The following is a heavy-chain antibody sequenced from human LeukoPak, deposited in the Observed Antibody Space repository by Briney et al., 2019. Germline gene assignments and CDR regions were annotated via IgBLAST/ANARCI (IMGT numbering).Heavy chain of an antibody. V-gene: IGHV3-74*01. D-gene: IGHD4-23*01. CDR3: AKATLRTTVVKGVLDY. J-gene: IGHJ4*02. CDR1: GFTFSSYW. CDR2: INGDGSST. Sequence: GGSLRLSCAASGFTFSSYWMHWVRQAPGKGLVWVSRINGDGSSTAYADSVKGRFTISRDNSKNTLYLQMNSLRAEDTAVYYCAKATLRTTVVKGVLDYWGQGTLVTVSS.